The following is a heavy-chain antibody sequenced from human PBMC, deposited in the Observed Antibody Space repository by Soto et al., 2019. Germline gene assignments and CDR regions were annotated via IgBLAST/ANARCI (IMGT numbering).Heavy chain of an antibody. V-gene: IGHV4-31*03. CDR1: GASISSGNYY. CDR3: ARGREEAGGPFDY. D-gene: IGHD3-10*01. J-gene: IGHJ4*02. Sequence: QVQLQESGPGLVKTSQTLSLTCSVSGASISSGNYYWSWIRQHPGKGLEWIGYIYYTGSTYYNPSLRSRITISEDMSKNHFSLRLSSVTAADTAVYYCARGREEAGGPFDYWGQGTLVTVSS. CDR2: IYYTGST.